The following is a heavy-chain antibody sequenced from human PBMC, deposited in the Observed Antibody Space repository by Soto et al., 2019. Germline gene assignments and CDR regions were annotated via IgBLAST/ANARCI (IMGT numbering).Heavy chain of an antibody. J-gene: IGHJ4*02. CDR3: ARRPMITFGGVLDY. Sequence: SLTCTVSGGSISSSSYYWGWIRQPPGKGLEWIGSIYYSGSTYYNPSLKSRVTISVDTSKNQFSLKLSSVTAADTAVYYCARRPMITFGGVLDYWGQGTLVTVSS. D-gene: IGHD3-16*01. CDR1: GGSISSSSYY. V-gene: IGHV4-39*01. CDR2: IYYSGST.